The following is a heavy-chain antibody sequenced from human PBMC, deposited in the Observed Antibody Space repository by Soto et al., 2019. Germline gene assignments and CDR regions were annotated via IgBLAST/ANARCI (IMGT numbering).Heavy chain of an antibody. V-gene: IGHV3-53*01. D-gene: IGHD4-4*01. Sequence: EVQMVESGGGLIQPGGSLRLSCAASGFTVSSNYMSWVRQAPGKGLEWVSVIYSGGSTYYADSVKGRFTISRDNSKNTMYLQRNSLRAEDTAVYYCARDRGQYSIYVGWFDPWGQGTLVNVSS. CDR3: ARDRGQYSIYVGWFDP. J-gene: IGHJ5*02. CDR2: IYSGGST. CDR1: GFTVSSNY.